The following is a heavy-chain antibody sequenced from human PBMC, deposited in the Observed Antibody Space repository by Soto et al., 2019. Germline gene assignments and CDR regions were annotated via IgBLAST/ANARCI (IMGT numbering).Heavy chain of an antibody. CDR2: ISGSGGST. D-gene: IGHD2-15*01. CDR3: AKVTGDSSGGSFHYYYYGMDV. Sequence: EVQLLESGGGLVQPGGSLRLSCAASGFTFSSYAMSWVRQAPGKGLEWVSAISGSGGSTYYADSVKGRFTISRDNSKNTLYLQMNSLRAEDTAVYYCAKVTGDSSGGSFHYYYYGMDVWGQGTTVTVSS. J-gene: IGHJ6*02. CDR1: GFTFSSYA. V-gene: IGHV3-23*01.